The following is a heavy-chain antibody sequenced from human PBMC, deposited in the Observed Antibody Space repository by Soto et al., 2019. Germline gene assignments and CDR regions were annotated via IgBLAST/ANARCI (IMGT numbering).Heavy chain of an antibody. CDR3: ARAGGGLDNYFDY. Sequence: QVQLQESGPGLVQSSQTLSLTCNVSGGSIRSGSYYWSWLRQFPGEGLEWLGSIYYSGKTEYNPSLKSRLTLSRDSSKNQFSLKEFSVTGADTAVYYCARAGGGLDNYFDYWGRGTLVTVSS. V-gene: IGHV4-31*03. CDR1: GGSIRSGSYY. J-gene: IGHJ4*02. CDR2: IYYSGKT. D-gene: IGHD2-2*03.